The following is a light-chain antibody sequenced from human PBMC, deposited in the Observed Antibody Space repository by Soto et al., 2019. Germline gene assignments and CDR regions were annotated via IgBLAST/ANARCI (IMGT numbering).Light chain of an antibody. V-gene: IGKV1-5*01. CDR1: QSISGW. CDR2: DAS. CDR3: QQQNSFSIP. J-gene: IGKJ4*01. Sequence: DIQMTPSPSTLSASVGDTVTITCRASQSISGWLAWYQQKPGKAPQVLIFDASRLESGVPSRFSGSGSGTEFTLTISSLQPDDLATYDRQQQNSFSIPLGGGTNVDIK.